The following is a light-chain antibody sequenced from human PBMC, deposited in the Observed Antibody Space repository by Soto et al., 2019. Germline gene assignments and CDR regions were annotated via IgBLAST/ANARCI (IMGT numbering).Light chain of an antibody. CDR1: QSVSSSC. V-gene: IGKV3-20*01. J-gene: IGKJ1*01. Sequence: EIVLTQSPGTLSLSPGEIATLSFSASQSVSSSCLAWYQQKPGQAPRLLIYGASSRATGIPDRFSGSGSGTDFTLTISRLEPEDFAVYYCQQYGSSPPWTFGQGTKVDIK. CDR2: GAS. CDR3: QQYGSSPPWT.